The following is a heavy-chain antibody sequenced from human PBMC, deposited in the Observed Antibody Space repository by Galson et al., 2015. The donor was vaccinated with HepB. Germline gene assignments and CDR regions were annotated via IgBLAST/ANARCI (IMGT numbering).Heavy chain of an antibody. V-gene: IGHV4-4*07. CDR1: GGSISSYY. Sequence: ETLSLTCTASGGSISSYYWSWIRQPAGKGLEWIGRIYTSGSTNYNPSLKSRVTMSVDTSKNQFSLKLSSVTAADTAVYYCARESLAAPPYDAFDIWGQGTMVTVSS. D-gene: IGHD2-15*01. J-gene: IGHJ3*02. CDR2: IYTSGST. CDR3: ARESLAAPPYDAFDI.